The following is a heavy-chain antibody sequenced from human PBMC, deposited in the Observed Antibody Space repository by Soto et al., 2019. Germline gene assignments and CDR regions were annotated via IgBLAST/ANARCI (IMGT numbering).Heavy chain of an antibody. CDR3: ARDLGEYCSGGSCRYYYYGMDV. CDR1: GFTFSSYS. CDR2: ISSSSSTI. V-gene: IGHV3-48*02. D-gene: IGHD2-15*01. Sequence: GGSLRLSCAASGFTFSSYSMNWVRQAPGKGLEWVSYISSSSSTIYYADSVKGRFTISRDNAKNSLYLQMNSLRDEETAVYYCARDLGEYCSGGSCRYYYYGMDVWGQGTTVTVSS. J-gene: IGHJ6*02.